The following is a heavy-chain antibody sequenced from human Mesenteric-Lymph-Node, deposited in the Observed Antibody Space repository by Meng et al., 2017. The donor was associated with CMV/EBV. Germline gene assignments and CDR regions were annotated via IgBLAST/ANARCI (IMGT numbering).Heavy chain of an antibody. Sequence: SCKASGYTFAGYYMHWVRQAPGQGLEWMGRINPNSGATNYAQKFQGRVTMTRDTSISTAYMELSRLGSDDTAVYYCARGGGVVYFDYWGQGTLVTVSS. CDR2: INPNSGAT. D-gene: IGHD3-16*01. J-gene: IGHJ4*02. CDR3: ARGGGVVYFDY. CDR1: GYTFAGYY. V-gene: IGHV1-2*06.